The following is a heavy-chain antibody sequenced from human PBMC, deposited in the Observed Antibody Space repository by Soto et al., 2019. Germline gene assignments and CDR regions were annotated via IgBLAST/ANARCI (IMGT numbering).Heavy chain of an antibody. Sequence: GGSLRLSCAASGFTFSSYSMNWVRQAPGKGLEWVSSISSSSSYIYYADSVKGRFTISRDNAKNSLYLQMNSLRAEDTAVYYCARHGCSSGGCSYYYYSYGMDVWGQGTTVTVSS. V-gene: IGHV3-21*01. CDR2: ISSSSSYI. CDR3: ARHGCSSGGCSYYYYSYGMDV. J-gene: IGHJ6*02. CDR1: GFTFSSYS. D-gene: IGHD2-15*01.